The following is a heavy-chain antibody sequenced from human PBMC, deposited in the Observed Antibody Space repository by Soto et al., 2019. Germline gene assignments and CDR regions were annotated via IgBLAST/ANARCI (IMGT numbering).Heavy chain of an antibody. J-gene: IGHJ4*02. V-gene: IGHV3-30*18. D-gene: IGHD5-18*01. CDR3: AKSDTAMVGVFDY. Sequence: PGGSLRLSCAASGFTFSSYGMHWVRQAPGKGLEWVAVISYDGSNKYHADSVKGRFTISRDNSKNTLYLQMNSLRAEDTAVYYCAKSDTAMVGVFDYWGQGTLVTVSS. CDR1: GFTFSSYG. CDR2: ISYDGSNK.